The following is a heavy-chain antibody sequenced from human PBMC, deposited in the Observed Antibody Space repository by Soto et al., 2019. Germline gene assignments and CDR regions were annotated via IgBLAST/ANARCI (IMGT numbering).Heavy chain of an antibody. D-gene: IGHD3-22*01. CDR3: ARDYDSSGYHSTF. Sequence: LRLSCVASGFTFSSYWMHWVRQAPGKGLVWVSQINSEGTRSEHADSVKGRFTISRDNAKNTLYLQMNDLRAEGTAVYYCARDYDSSGYHSTFWGQGALVTVSS. CDR1: GFTFSSYW. CDR2: INSEGTRS. J-gene: IGHJ4*02. V-gene: IGHV3-74*01.